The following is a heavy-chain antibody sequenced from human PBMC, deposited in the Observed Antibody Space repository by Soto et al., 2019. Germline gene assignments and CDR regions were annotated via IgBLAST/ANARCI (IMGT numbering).Heavy chain of an antibody. CDR3: ATLQLGREEVFDS. Sequence: GGSLRLSYAASGFTFKTYSMNWVRQAPGKGLEWVSYISETSIAIYYRDSVKGRFTISRDNAKNTLYLQMNSLRDEDTAVYYCATLQLGREEVFDSWGQGTLVTVSS. CDR1: GFTFKTYS. V-gene: IGHV3-48*02. J-gene: IGHJ4*02. CDR2: ISETSIAI. D-gene: IGHD1-1*01.